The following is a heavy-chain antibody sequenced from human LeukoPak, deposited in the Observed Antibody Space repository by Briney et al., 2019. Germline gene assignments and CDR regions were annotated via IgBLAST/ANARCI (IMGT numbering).Heavy chain of an antibody. V-gene: IGHV3-21*04. J-gene: IGHJ6*02. Sequence: GGSLRLSCAASGFIFSSFSVNWVRQAPGKGLEWVSSISTSGGLSSIYYADSVKGRFTISRDNARNSLYLQMNSLGAEDTAVYYCAKYYYDSSGYYYDYYYGMDVWGQGTTVTVSS. CDR3: AKYYYDSSGYYYDYYYGMDV. CDR2: ISTSGGLSSI. CDR1: GFIFSSFS. D-gene: IGHD3-22*01.